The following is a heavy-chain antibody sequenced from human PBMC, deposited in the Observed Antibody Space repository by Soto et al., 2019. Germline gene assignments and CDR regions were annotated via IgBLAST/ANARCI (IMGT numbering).Heavy chain of an antibody. D-gene: IGHD2-21*02. V-gene: IGHV3-23*01. CDR1: GFTFSSYE. Sequence: EVQLLESGGGLVQPGGSLRLSCAASGFTFSSYEMSWVRQAPGKGLEGVSVVSGSGGGTYYADSVQGGFTISRDNSKTTVYRRMNSLRAEDTAIYSCAKERSLVVTAMDVWGQGTTVTVSS. J-gene: IGHJ6*02. CDR3: AKERSLVVTAMDV. CDR2: VSGSGGGT.